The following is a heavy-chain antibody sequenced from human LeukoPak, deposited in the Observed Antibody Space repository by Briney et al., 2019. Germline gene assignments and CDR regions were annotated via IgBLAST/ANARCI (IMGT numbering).Heavy chain of an antibody. CDR1: GFTFSSYS. D-gene: IGHD2-2*01. CDR3: ARVTDIVVVPAAMVQFDY. CDR2: ISSSSYI. J-gene: IGHJ4*02. Sequence: SGGSLRLSCAASGFTFSSYSMNWVRQAPGKGLEWVSSISSSSYIYYADSVKGRFTISRDNAKNSLYLQMNSLRAEDTAVYYCARVTDIVVVPAAMVQFDYWGQGTLVTVSS. V-gene: IGHV3-21*01.